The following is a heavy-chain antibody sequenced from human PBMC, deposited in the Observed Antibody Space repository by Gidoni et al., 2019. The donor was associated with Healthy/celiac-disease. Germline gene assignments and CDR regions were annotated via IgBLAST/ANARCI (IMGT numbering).Heavy chain of an antibody. CDR2: IYYSGST. J-gene: IGHJ6*02. D-gene: IGHD1-26*01. CDR3: ARQGGSYPYYYGMDV. V-gene: IGHV4-39*01. Sequence: QLQLQESGPGLVKPSETLSLTCTVSGGSISSSSYYWGWIRQPPGKGLEWIGSIYYSGSTYYNPSLKSRVTISVDTSKNQFSLKLSSVTAADTAVYYCARQGGSYPYYYGMDVWGQGTTVTVSS. CDR1: GGSISSSSYY.